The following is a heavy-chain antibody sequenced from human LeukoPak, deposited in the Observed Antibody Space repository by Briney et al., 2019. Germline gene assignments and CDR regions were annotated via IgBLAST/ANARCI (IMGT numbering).Heavy chain of an antibody. D-gene: IGHD3-10*01. CDR3: ARDSSPFEPFGGFDP. CDR2: IWYDGSNK. J-gene: IGHJ5*02. V-gene: IGHV3-33*01. CDR1: GFTFSSYG. Sequence: LPGRSLRLSCAASGFTFSSYGMHWVRQAPGKGLEWVAVIWYDGSNKYYADSVKGRFTISRDNSKNTLYLQMNSLRAEDTAVYYCARDSSPFEPFGGFDPWGQGTLVTVSS.